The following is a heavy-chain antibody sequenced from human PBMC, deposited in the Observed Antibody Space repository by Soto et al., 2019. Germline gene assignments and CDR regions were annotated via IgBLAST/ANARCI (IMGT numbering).Heavy chain of an antibody. V-gene: IGHV3-30-3*01. Sequence: GGSLRLSCAASGFTFSSYAMHWVRQAPGKGLEWVAVISYDGSNKYYADSVKGRFTISRDNSKNTLYLQMNSLRAEDTAVYYCARDLVRDGYNPRDYYGMDVWGQGTTVTVSS. CDR3: ARDLVRDGYNPRDYYGMDV. CDR1: GFTFSSYA. J-gene: IGHJ6*02. CDR2: ISYDGSNK. D-gene: IGHD5-12*01.